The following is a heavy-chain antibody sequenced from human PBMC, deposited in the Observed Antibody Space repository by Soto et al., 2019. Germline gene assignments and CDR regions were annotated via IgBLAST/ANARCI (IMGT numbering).Heavy chain of an antibody. CDR2: IYYSGRN. J-gene: IGHJ4*02. CDR1: GGSISSSGYY. Sequence: QLQLQESGPGLVKPSETLSLTCIVSGGSISSSGYYWGWIRQPPGKGLQWIGSIYYSGRNNYNPSLRIRVTLFVDTSKNHFSLKLSSVTAADTAVYFCARRDTSRDGDDFDYWGQGTLVTVSS. D-gene: IGHD2-21*01. V-gene: IGHV4-39*01. CDR3: ARRDTSRDGDDFDY.